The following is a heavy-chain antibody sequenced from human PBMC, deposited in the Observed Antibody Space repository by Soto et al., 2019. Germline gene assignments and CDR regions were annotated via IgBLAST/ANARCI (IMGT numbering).Heavy chain of an antibody. CDR3: ARSSPRDPWGWWFDP. Sequence: AASVKVSCKASGYTFTSYGISWVRQAPGQGLEWMGWISAYNGNTNYAQKLQGRVTMTTDTSTSTAYMELRSLRSDDTAVYYCARSSPRDPWGWWFDPWGQGTLVTVSS. J-gene: IGHJ5*02. CDR1: GYTFTSYG. V-gene: IGHV1-18*04. CDR2: ISAYNGNT. D-gene: IGHD3-16*01.